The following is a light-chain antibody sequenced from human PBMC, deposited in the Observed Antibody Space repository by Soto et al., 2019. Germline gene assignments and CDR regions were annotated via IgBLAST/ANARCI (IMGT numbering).Light chain of an antibody. J-gene: IGKJ1*01. CDR1: QSISSW. CDR3: QHYNSYPWT. CDR2: DAS. Sequence: DIQMTQSPSTLSASVGDRVTITCRASQSISSWLAWYQQKPGKAPKVLIYDASSLESGVPSRFSGSGSGTEFTLTISSLQPDDFVTYYCQHYNSYPWTFGQGTKVEIK. V-gene: IGKV1-5*01.